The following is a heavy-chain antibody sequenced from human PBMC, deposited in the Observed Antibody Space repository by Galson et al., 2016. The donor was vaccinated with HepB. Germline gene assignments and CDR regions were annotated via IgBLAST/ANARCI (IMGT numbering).Heavy chain of an antibody. CDR1: GFTFRTFS. CDR2: ISGDSDTI. D-gene: IGHD4-11*01. V-gene: IGHV3-48*02. Sequence: SLRLSCAASGFTFRTFSMDWVRQAPGKGLEWVSYISGDSDTIYYADSVKGRFTISRDNAKSSLNLQMNALRDEETAVYYRARGLYSNSFDLWGQGTPVTVS. CDR3: ARGLYSNSFDL. J-gene: IGHJ5*02.